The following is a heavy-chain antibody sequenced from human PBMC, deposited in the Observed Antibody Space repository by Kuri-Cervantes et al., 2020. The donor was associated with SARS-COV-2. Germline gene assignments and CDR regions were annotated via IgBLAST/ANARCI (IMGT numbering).Heavy chain of an antibody. Sequence: SETLSLTCTVSGGSISSGDYYWSWIRQPPGKGLEWIGYIYYSGSTYYNPSLKSRVTISVDTSKNQFSLKLSSVTAADTAVYYCARGGDYGFWFDPWGQGTLVTVSS. V-gene: IGHV4-30-4*08. CDR2: IYYSGST. CDR3: ARGGDYGFWFDP. J-gene: IGHJ5*02. D-gene: IGHD4-17*01. CDR1: GGSISSGDYY.